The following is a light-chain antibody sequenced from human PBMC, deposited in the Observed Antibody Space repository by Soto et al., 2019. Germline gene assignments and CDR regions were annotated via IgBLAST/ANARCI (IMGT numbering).Light chain of an antibody. V-gene: IGLV2-14*03. CDR2: DVS. CDR1: SSDVGDYNY. J-gene: IGLJ1*01. CDR3: GSYTSSNTYV. Sequence: QSVLTQPASVSGSPGQSITISCTGTSSDVGDYNYVSWYQQHPGKAPKLMIYDVSNRPSGVSNRFSGSKSGNTASLTTSGLQAEDEADYYCGSYTSSNTYVFGTGTKLTVL.